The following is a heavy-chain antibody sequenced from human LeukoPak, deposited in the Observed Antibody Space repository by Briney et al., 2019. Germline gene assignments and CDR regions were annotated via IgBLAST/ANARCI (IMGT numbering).Heavy chain of an antibody. D-gene: IGHD3-3*01. Sequence: PGGSLRLSCAASGFTFSSDWMSWVRQAPGKGLEWVANIKQDGSEKFYVDSVKGRFTISRDNAKNSLYLQMNSLRAQDTAVYYCARDPTIFGVVIVPDYWGQGTLVTVSS. CDR1: GFTFSSDW. CDR3: ARDPTIFGVVIVPDY. V-gene: IGHV3-7*01. CDR2: IKQDGSEK. J-gene: IGHJ4*02.